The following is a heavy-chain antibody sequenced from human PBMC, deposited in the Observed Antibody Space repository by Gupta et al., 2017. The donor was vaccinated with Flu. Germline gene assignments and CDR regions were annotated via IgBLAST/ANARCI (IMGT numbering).Heavy chain of an antibody. Sequence: QVQLVESGGGVVQPGRSLRLSCAGSGFTFRNYGMHWVRQAPGKGLEWVAIIWYDGGVKYYADSVKGRFAISRDNAKNTLSLQMNSLRAEDTAVYYCVRDVSGSYYYFDLWGQGTLVTVS. CDR2: IWYDGGVK. D-gene: IGHD1-26*01. CDR1: GFTFRNYG. CDR3: VRDVSGSYYYFDL. J-gene: IGHJ4*02. V-gene: IGHV3-33*01.